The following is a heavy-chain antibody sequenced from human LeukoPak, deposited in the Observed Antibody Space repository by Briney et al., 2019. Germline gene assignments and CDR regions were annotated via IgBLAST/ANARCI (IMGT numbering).Heavy chain of an antibody. CDR1: GYSFTTYW. J-gene: IGHJ4*02. CDR3: ARGSVDTAMVTGFDY. CDR2: TYPGGSDT. D-gene: IGHD5-18*01. V-gene: IGHV5-51*01. Sequence: GESLKICYTGSGYSFTTYWIGWVRQMPGKGLEWMGITYPGGSDTKYSPSFQGQVTISADKSISAACLQWSSLKASDTAMYYCARGSVDTAMVTGFDYWGQGTLVTVSS.